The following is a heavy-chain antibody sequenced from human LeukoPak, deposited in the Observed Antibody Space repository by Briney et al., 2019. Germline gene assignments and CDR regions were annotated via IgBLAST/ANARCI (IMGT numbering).Heavy chain of an antibody. CDR2: MYYSGST. CDR3: ARTPATVTSRGYYYYYGMDV. V-gene: IGHV4-31*03. CDR1: GGSISSGGYY. Sequence: SETLSLTCTVSGGSISSGGYYWGWIRQHPGKGLEWIGYMYYSGSTYYNPSLKSRVTISVDTSKNQFSLKLSSVTAADTAVYYCARTPATVTSRGYYYYYGMDVWGQGTTVTVSS. J-gene: IGHJ6*02. D-gene: IGHD4-17*01.